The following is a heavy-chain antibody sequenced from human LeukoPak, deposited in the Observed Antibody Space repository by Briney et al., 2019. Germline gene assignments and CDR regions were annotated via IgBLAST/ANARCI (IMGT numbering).Heavy chain of an antibody. CDR1: GGSISSYY. CDR2: IYTSGST. V-gene: IGHV4-4*09. Sequence: SETLSLTCTVSGGSISSYYWSWIRQPPGKGLQWIGYIYTSGSTNYNPSLKSRVTISVDTSKNQFSLKLSSVTAADTAVYYCARQRVLHNWFDPWGQGTLVTVSS. CDR3: ARQRVLHNWFDP. J-gene: IGHJ5*02.